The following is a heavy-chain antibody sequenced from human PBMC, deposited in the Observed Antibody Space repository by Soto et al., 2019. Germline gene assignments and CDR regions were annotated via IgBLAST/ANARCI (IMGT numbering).Heavy chain of an antibody. CDR1: GGSFSSYY. CDR2: INHSGST. J-gene: IGHJ6*02. CDR3: ARGADIAARPVRYYYCMDV. V-gene: IGHV4-34*01. Sequence: SQTLSLTCAVYGGSFSSYYWSWIRHPPGNGLEWIGEINHSGSTTYNPSLKSRVTISVDTSKNQFSLKLSSVTASDTAVYYCARGADIAARPVRYYYCMDVWGQGTTVTVSS. D-gene: IGHD6-6*01.